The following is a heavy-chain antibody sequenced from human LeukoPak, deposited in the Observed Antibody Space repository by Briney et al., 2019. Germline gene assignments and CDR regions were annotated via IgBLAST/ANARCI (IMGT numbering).Heavy chain of an antibody. D-gene: IGHD4-17*01. CDR1: GGTFSSYA. CDR3: ARVGSYGDSSAEYFQH. Sequence: ASVNVSCKASGGTFSSYAISWVRQAPGQGLEWMGGIIPIFGTANYAQKFQGRVTITADESTSTAYMELSSLRSEDTAVYYCARVGSYGDSSAEYFQHWGQGTLVTVSS. J-gene: IGHJ1*01. V-gene: IGHV1-69*13. CDR2: IIPIFGTA.